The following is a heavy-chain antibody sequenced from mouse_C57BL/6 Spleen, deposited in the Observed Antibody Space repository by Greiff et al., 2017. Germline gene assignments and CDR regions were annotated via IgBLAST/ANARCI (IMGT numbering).Heavy chain of an antibody. CDR2: IDPSDSET. V-gene: IGHV1-52*01. D-gene: IGHD1-1*01. CDR1: GYTFTSYW. CDR3: ARDYGTPYFDV. J-gene: IGHJ1*03. Sequence: QVQLKQPGAELVRPGSSVKLSCKASGYTFTSYWMHWVKQRPIQGLEWIGNIDPSDSETHYNQKFKDKATLTVDKSSSTAYMQLSSLTSEDSAVYYCARDYGTPYFDVWGTGTTVTVSS.